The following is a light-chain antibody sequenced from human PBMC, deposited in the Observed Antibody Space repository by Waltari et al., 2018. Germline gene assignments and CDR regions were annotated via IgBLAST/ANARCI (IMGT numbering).Light chain of an antibody. Sequence: QSVLTQPPSVSGAPGQRVTIPCTGGSSNNVAGYHLHWYQQLPGTAPKLLIYDKNNRPSGVPDRFSGSKSGTSASLAITGLQAEDEADYYCQSYDSSLSGSVFGGGTKLTVL. CDR1: SSNNVAGYH. CDR2: DKN. V-gene: IGLV1-40*01. J-gene: IGLJ2*01. CDR3: QSYDSSLSGSV.